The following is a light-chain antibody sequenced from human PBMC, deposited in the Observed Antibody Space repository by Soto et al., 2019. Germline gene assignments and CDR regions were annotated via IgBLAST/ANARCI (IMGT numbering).Light chain of an antibody. CDR3: QHYDHLPIT. CDR1: QGISSY. J-gene: IGKJ5*01. Sequence: DIQLTQSPSFLSASVGDRVTITCRASQGISSYLAWYQQKPGKAPKLLIYAASTLQSGVPSRFSGSGSGTDFTFTISSLQPEDIATYYCQHYDHLPITFGQGTRLEIK. V-gene: IGKV1-9*01. CDR2: AAS.